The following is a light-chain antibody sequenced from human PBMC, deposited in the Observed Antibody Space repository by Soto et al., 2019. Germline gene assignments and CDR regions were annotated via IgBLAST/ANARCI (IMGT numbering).Light chain of an antibody. CDR1: QGISSY. J-gene: IGKJ3*01. Sequence: DIQLTQSPSFLSASVGDRVTITCRASQGISSYLAWYQQKPGKAPKLLIYAASTLQSGVPSRFSGSGSGTEFTLTISSLPPEDFATYYCQQLNSYPLPFGPGTKVDIK. CDR3: QQLNSYPLP. CDR2: AAS. V-gene: IGKV1-9*01.